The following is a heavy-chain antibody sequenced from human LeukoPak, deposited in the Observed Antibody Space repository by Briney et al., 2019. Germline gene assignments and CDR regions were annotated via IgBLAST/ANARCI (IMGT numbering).Heavy chain of an antibody. CDR3: AKMPVSYSSGWTNFDY. Sequence: GGSLRLSCAASGFMFSTYAMSWVRQAPGKGLEWVSGISGSGSSTYYADSVKGRFTISRDNSKNTLYLQMNSLRAGDTAVYFCAKMPVSYSSGWTNFDYWGQGTLVTVSS. J-gene: IGHJ4*02. D-gene: IGHD6-19*01. CDR2: ISGSGSST. CDR1: GFMFSTYA. V-gene: IGHV3-23*01.